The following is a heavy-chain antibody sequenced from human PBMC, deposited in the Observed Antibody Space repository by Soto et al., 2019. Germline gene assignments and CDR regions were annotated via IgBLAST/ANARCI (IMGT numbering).Heavy chain of an antibody. Sequence: EVQLLESGGGLVQPGGSLRLSCAASGFTFSSYAMSWVRQAPGKGLEWVSAISGSGGSTYYADSVKGRFTISRDNSNNTLYLQMNSLRAVDTAVYYCAKGWTLSAILVHHGMDVWGQGTTVTVSS. J-gene: IGHJ6*02. CDR1: GFTFSSYA. D-gene: IGHD2-2*01. CDR2: ISGSGGST. V-gene: IGHV3-23*01. CDR3: AKGWTLSAILVHHGMDV.